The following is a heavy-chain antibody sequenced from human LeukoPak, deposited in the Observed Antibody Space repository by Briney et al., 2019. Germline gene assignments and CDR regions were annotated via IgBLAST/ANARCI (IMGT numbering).Heavy chain of an antibody. Sequence: WETLSLTCTVSGGSISRSSYYWGWIRQPPGKGLAWIGSIYYSGSTYYNPSLKSRVTISVDTSKNQFSLKLSSVTAADTAVYYCATAAAGIRNAFDIWGQGTMVTVSS. J-gene: IGHJ3*02. CDR1: GGSISRSSYY. CDR2: IYYSGST. V-gene: IGHV4-39*01. D-gene: IGHD6-13*01. CDR3: ATAAAGIRNAFDI.